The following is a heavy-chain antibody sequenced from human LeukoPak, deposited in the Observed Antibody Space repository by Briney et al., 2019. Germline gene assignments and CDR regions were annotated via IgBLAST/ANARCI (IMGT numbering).Heavy chain of an antibody. V-gene: IGHV3-23*01. CDR2: ISHDGGTP. J-gene: IGHJ4*02. CDR3: AEARDSLGELSFH. D-gene: IGHD3-16*02. Sequence: GGSLRLSCAASGFTFSSYAMSWVRQAPGKGLEWVSAISHDGGTPYYADSVKGRFTISRDSSKNTVYLQMNSLRAEDTAVYYCAEARDSLGELSFHGGQGTLVTVSS. CDR1: GFTFSSYA.